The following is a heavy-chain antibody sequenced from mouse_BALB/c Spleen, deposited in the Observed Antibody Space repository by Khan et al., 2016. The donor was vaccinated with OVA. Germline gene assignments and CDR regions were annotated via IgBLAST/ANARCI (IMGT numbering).Heavy chain of an antibody. CDR2: INPGSYNT. V-gene: IGHV1-77*01. D-gene: IGHD4-1*01. CDR3: SRAGTGWFAY. J-gene: IGHJ3*01. CDR1: GYTFTGYY. Sequence: QVKLKQSGAELARPGASVKLSCKASGYTFTGYYLNWVKQRTGQGLEWIGDINPGSYNTYYNERFKGKVTLTADKSSSTAYLQLSSLTSDDSAVYVWSRAGTGWFAYWGQGTLVTVSA.